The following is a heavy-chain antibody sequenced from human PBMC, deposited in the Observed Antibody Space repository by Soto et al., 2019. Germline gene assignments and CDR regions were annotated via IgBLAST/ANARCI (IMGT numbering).Heavy chain of an antibody. J-gene: IGHJ4*02. D-gene: IGHD6-19*01. CDR3: AKDSSGWSKNY. Sequence: PGGSLRLSSAASGFTFRSYAMAWVRQAPGKGLEWVSAISGSGSSTFYADSVKGRFTISRDNSKNTLYLQMNSLRAEDTAVYYCAKDSSGWSKNYWGQGTLVTVSS. CDR1: GFTFRSYA. CDR2: ISGSGSST. V-gene: IGHV3-23*01.